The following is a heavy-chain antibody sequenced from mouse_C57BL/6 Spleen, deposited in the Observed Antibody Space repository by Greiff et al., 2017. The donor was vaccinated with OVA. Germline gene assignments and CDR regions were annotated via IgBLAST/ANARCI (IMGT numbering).Heavy chain of an antibody. D-gene: IGHD1-1*01. CDR3: ARVITTVWGAMDY. Sequence: EVKLQESGGGLVKPGGSLKLSCAASGFTFSSYAMSWVRQTPEKRLEWVATISDGGSYTYYPDNVKGRFTISRDNAKNNLYLQMSHLKSEDTAMYYCARVITTVWGAMDYWGQGTSVTVSS. V-gene: IGHV5-4*03. CDR1: GFTFSSYA. CDR2: ISDGGSYT. J-gene: IGHJ4*01.